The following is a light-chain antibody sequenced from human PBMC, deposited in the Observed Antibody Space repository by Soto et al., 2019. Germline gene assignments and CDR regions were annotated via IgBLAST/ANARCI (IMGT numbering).Light chain of an antibody. Sequence: QLVLTQSSSASASLGSSVKLTCTLSSGHSSYIIAWHQQQPGKAPRYLMKLEGSGSYNKGSGVPDRFSGSSSGADRYLTISNLQFEDEADYYCETWDSNPSVVFGGGTKVTVL. V-gene: IGLV4-60*02. J-gene: IGLJ2*01. CDR1: SGHSSYI. CDR3: ETWDSNPSVV. CDR2: LEGSGSY.